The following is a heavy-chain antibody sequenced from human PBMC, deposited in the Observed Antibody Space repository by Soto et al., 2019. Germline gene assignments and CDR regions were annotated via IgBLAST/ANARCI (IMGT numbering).Heavy chain of an antibody. CDR3: ARAHAPTLPFDY. Sequence: SETLSLTCTVSGGSIRNVHWSWIRQAPGKGLEWIGFIFHSGNAKYNPSLKSRVTISVDTSKNQFSLSLDSVTAADTAVYFCARAHAPTLPFDYWGQGTLVTVSS. J-gene: IGHJ4*01. CDR2: IFHSGNA. V-gene: IGHV4-59*01. D-gene: IGHD2-15*01. CDR1: GGSIRNVH.